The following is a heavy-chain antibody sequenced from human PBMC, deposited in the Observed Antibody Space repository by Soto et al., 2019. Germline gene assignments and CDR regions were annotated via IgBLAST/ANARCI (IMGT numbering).Heavy chain of an antibody. V-gene: IGHV1-2*04. Sequence: ASVKVSCKASGYTFTGYYMHWVRQAPGQGPEWMGWINPNSGGTNYAQKFQGWVTMTRDTSISTAYMELSRLRSDDTAVYYCARDVEGSLGYCSSTSCYGSGMDVWGQGTTVTVSS. CDR2: INPNSGGT. CDR3: ARDVEGSLGYCSSTSCYGSGMDV. J-gene: IGHJ6*02. CDR1: GYTFTGYY. D-gene: IGHD2-2*01.